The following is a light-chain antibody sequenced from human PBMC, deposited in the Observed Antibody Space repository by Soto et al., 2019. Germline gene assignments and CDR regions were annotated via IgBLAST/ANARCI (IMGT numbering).Light chain of an antibody. J-gene: IGKJ4*01. CDR1: QSVSNNY. CDR2: DAS. CDR3: QQRSNWPPVT. Sequence: EFVLTQSPGTLSLSPEERSTLSCRASQSVSNNYLAWYQQKPGQAPRLLIYDASNRASGIPARFSGSGSGTDFTLTISSLDPEDFAVYYCQQRSNWPPVTFGGGTKVDIK. V-gene: IGKV3-11*01.